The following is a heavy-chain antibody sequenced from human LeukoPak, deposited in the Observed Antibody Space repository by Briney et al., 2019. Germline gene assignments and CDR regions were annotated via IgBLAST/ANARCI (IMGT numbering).Heavy chain of an antibody. CDR3: ARYGSLAVAGHFDY. D-gene: IGHD6-19*01. J-gene: IGHJ4*02. CDR2: IYYSGST. Sequence: SETLSHTCTVSGGSISSSSYYWGWIRHPPGKRLEWIGSIYYSGSTYYNPSLKSRVTISVDTSKNQFSLKLSSVTAADTAVYYCARYGSLAVAGHFDYWGLGTLVTVSS. CDR1: GGSISSSSYY. V-gene: IGHV4-39*01.